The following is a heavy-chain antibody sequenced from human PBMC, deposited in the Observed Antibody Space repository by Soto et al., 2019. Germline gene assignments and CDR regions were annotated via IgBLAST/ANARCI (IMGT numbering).Heavy chain of an antibody. D-gene: IGHD4-4*01. J-gene: IGHJ6*03. CDR3: AREGVVTTFPPHTYYYYYYMDV. Sequence: PSETLSLTCTVSGGSIRGVDYFWSWIRQPPGKGLEWIGYIYYSGSTYYNPSLKSRVTISVDTSKNQFSLKLSSVTAADTAVYYCAREGVVTTFPPHTYYYYYYMDVWGKGTTVTVSS. V-gene: IGHV4-30-4*01. CDR1: GGSIRGVDYF. CDR2: IYYSGST.